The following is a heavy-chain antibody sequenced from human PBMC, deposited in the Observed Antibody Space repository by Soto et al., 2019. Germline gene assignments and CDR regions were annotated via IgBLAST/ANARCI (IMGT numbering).Heavy chain of an antibody. Sequence: PGGSLRLSCAAFGFTFSSYAMSWVRQAPGKGLEWVSAISGSGGSTYYADSVKGRFTISRDNSKNTLYLQMNSLRAEDTAVYYCAKADIVVVVAATRVGVVDYWGQGTLVTVSS. CDR3: AKADIVVVVAATRVGVVDY. D-gene: IGHD2-15*01. J-gene: IGHJ4*02. V-gene: IGHV3-23*01. CDR1: GFTFSSYA. CDR2: ISGSGGST.